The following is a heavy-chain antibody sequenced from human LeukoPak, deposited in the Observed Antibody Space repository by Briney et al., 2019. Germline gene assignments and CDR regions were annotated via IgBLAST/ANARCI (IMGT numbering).Heavy chain of an antibody. V-gene: IGHV3-20*04. J-gene: IGHJ4*02. CDR1: GFKFDDYG. CDR3: ARPASGGLSEDY. D-gene: IGHD3-10*01. Sequence: GGSLRLSCAASGFKFDDYGMSWVRQAPGKGLEWVSDINWNGGSTGYADSVKGRFTISRDNAKNSLYLQMNSLRAEDTALYYCARPASGGLSEDYWGQGTLVTVSS. CDR2: INWNGGST.